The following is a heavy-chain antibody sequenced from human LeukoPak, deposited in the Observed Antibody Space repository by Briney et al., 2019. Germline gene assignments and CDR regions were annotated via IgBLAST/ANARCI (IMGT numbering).Heavy chain of an antibody. J-gene: IGHJ4*02. D-gene: IGHD4-23*01. CDR3: ARGSDYGGNFDY. CDR2: IIPILGIA. CDR1: GRTFSSYA. Sequence: SVKVSCKASGRTFSSYAISWVRQAPGQRLEWMGRIIPILGIANYAQKFQGRVTITADKSTSTAYMELSSLRSEDTAVYYCARGSDYGGNFDYWGQGTLVTVCS. V-gene: IGHV1-69*04.